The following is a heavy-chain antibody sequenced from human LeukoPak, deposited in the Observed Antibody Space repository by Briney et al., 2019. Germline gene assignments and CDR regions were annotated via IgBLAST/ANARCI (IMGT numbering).Heavy chain of an antibody. CDR3: ASRPFPASLVY. D-gene: IGHD2-2*01. Sequence: SETLSLTCAVYGGSFSVYYWSWIRQPPGKGLEWIGEINHSGSTNYNPSLKSRVTISVDTSKNQFSLKLRSVTAADTAVYYCASRPFPASLVYWGQGTLVTVSS. CDR1: GGSFSVYY. V-gene: IGHV4-34*01. J-gene: IGHJ4*02. CDR2: INHSGST.